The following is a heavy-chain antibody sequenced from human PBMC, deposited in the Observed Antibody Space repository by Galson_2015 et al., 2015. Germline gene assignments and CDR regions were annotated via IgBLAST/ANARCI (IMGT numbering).Heavy chain of an antibody. CDR2: ISSSGSTI. J-gene: IGHJ3*02. D-gene: IGHD6-19*01. Sequence: SLRLSCAASGFTFSSYDMNWVRQAPGKGLEWVSYISSSGSTIYYADPVKGRFTISRDNAKNSLYLQMNSLRAEDTAVYYCARELYSSGWYSRAFDIWGQGTMVTVSS. V-gene: IGHV3-48*03. CDR1: GFTFSSYD. CDR3: ARELYSSGWYSRAFDI.